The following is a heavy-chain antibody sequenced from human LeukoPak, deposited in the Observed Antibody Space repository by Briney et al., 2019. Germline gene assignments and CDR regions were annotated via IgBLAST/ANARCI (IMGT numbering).Heavy chain of an antibody. CDR3: ARAGRGTYYYFDV. D-gene: IGHD3-10*01. CDR2: ISGSTGNT. V-gene: IGHV1-18*01. CDR1: GYLSTRYG. Sequence: ASVKVSCKASGYLSTRYGFIWVRQALGHGLQWMGWISGSTGNTNYAQIVQGRVSMTTDTSTNTAYMELRSLTVDDTAVYYCARAGRGTYYYFDVWGQGTLVTVSS. J-gene: IGHJ4*02.